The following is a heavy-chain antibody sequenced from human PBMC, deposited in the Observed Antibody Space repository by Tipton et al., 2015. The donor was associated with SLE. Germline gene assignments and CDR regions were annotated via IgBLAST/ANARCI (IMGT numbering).Heavy chain of an antibody. CDR1: GGSISSGSYA. Sequence: TLSLTCAVSGGSISSGSYAWNWIRQSPGKGLEWIGYIYPSGSSHYSPSFKSRLTISVDSSRNEISLMLSPVTAADTAVYYCATSLIVQGIFFDFWGQGTLVTVSS. CDR3: ATSLIVQGIFFDF. V-gene: IGHV4-30-2*06. J-gene: IGHJ4*02. CDR2: IYPSGSS. D-gene: IGHD1-26*01.